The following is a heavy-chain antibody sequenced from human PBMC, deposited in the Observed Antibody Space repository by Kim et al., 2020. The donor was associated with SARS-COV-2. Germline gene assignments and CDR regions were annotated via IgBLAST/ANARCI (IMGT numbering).Heavy chain of an antibody. CDR1: GFTFSSYW. Sequence: GGSLRLSCAASGFTFSSYWMHWVRQAPGKGLVWVSRINSDGSSTSYADSVKGRFTISRDNAKNTLYLQMNSLRAEDTAVYYCASPQQLVDAFDIWGQGTMVTVSS. CDR3: ASPQQLVDAFDI. D-gene: IGHD6-13*01. V-gene: IGHV3-74*01. J-gene: IGHJ3*02. CDR2: INSDGSST.